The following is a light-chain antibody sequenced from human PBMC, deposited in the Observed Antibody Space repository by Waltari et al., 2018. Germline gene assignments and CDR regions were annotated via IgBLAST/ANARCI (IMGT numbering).Light chain of an antibody. J-gene: IGLJ2*01. Sequence: QSALTQPASVSGSPGQSITISCTGTSSDVGNYKRVPWYQQPPGKAPKLMIYAVSKRPSGGSDRFSGSKSGDMASLTISGLQPEDEAEYFCSSYAGSSKGVFGGGTKVTVL. CDR3: SSYAGSSKGV. V-gene: IGLV2-23*02. CDR2: AVS. CDR1: SSDVGNYKR.